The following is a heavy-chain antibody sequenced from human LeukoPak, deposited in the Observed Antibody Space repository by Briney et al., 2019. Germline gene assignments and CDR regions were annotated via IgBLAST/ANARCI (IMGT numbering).Heavy chain of an antibody. CDR1: GFTFSSYA. V-gene: IGHV3-23*01. CDR3: AKEEKYYYDSSGYSAFDY. Sequence: GGSLRLSCAASGFTFSSYAMSWVRQAPGKGLEWVSAISGSGGSTYYADSVKGRFTISRDNSKNTLYLQMNSLRAEDTAVYYCAKEEKYYYDSSGYSAFDYWGQGTLVTVSS. D-gene: IGHD3-22*01. J-gene: IGHJ4*02. CDR2: ISGSGGST.